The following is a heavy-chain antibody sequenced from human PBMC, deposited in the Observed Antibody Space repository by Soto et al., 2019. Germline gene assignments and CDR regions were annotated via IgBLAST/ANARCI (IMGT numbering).Heavy chain of an antibody. J-gene: IGHJ6*02. CDR1: GYNFITDW. Sequence: GESLKISCKGSGYNFITDWISWVRQMPGKGLEWMGRIDPTDSYTKYSPSFEGHVTISADKSVSTAYLQWSSLKASDSAVYYCARLSRASFALDVWGQGTTATVPS. D-gene: IGHD3-16*01. CDR3: ARLSRASFALDV. V-gene: IGHV5-10-1*01. CDR2: IDPTDSYT.